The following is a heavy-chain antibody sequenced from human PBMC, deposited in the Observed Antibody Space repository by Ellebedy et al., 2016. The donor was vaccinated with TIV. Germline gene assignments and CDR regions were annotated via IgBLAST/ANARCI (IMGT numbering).Heavy chain of an antibody. CDR1: GYTFSSYF. Sequence: GGSLRLXXKASGYTFSSYFMHWVRQAPGQGLEWMGIINPSGGSTSYAQKFQGRVTLTRDTSTSTVYMELSSLRSEDTAVYYCARDLFGGVTADYWGQGTLVTVSS. J-gene: IGHJ4*02. D-gene: IGHD3-16*01. CDR2: INPSGGST. CDR3: ARDLFGGVTADY. V-gene: IGHV1-46*01.